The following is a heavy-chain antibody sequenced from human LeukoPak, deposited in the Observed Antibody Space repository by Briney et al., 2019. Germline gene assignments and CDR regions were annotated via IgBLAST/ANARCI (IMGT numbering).Heavy chain of an antibody. Sequence: SETLSLTCTVSGGSISSYYWSWIRQPPGKGLEWIGYIYYSGSTNYNPSLKSRVTISVDTSKNQFSLKLSSVTAADTAVYYCARDTPYGSGSYHDYWGQGNLVTVSS. CDR2: IYYSGST. V-gene: IGHV4-59*01. D-gene: IGHD3-10*01. J-gene: IGHJ4*02. CDR1: GGSISSYY. CDR3: ARDTPYGSGSYHDY.